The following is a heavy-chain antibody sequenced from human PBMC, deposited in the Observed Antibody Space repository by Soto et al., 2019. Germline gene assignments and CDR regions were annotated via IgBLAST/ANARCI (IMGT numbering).Heavy chain of an antibody. D-gene: IGHD4-17*01. V-gene: IGHV1-46*01. J-gene: IGHJ2*01. CDR2: INPGGVRT. CDR3: ARGGNGDNVGYWYCDR. Sequence: QVQLVQSGAEVKKPGASVEVSCKASGYTFTTYYIHWVRHAPGQGLEWMGVINPGGVRTKYEQKFQDRVTMITDTSPSTVYMDLSSLRSEDTAVYFCARGGNGDNVGYWYCDRWGRGTQVTVSP. CDR1: GYTFTTYY.